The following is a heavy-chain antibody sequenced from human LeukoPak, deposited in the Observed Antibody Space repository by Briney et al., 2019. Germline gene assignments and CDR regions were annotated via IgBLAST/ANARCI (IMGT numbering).Heavy chain of an antibody. J-gene: IGHJ5*02. Sequence: PGGSLRLSCAASGFNFSCYYMHWVRQGPGKGLVWVSRLKSDGSSTKYADSVQGRFTISRDDAKNTLYLQMTSVRVEDAAVYYSERNTMGTQSIDRWGQGTLVTVSS. CDR1: GFNFSCYY. CDR2: LKSDGSST. CDR3: ERNTMGTQSIDR. V-gene: IGHV3-74*03. D-gene: IGHD1-14*01.